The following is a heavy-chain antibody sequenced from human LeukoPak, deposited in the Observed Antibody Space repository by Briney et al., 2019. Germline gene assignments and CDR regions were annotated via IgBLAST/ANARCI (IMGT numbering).Heavy chain of an antibody. CDR3: ARESRLYDLSTDDYYYYTDV. Sequence: PSETLSLTCTVSGDSISSNNYYWGWIRQPPGEGLNWIGSVYSAGSTYYNPSLKSRITISLDTSKNQFSLKLNSVTAADTAVYYCARESRLYDLSTDDYYYYTDVWGKGTTVTVSS. CDR2: VYSAGST. V-gene: IGHV4-39*07. D-gene: IGHD3/OR15-3a*01. J-gene: IGHJ6*03. CDR1: GDSISSNNYY.